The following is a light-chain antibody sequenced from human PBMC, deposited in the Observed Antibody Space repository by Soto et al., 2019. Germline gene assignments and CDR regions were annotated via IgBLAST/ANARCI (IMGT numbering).Light chain of an antibody. Sequence: PPSASGSPGQSLPISCTGTSSDVGFYNFFSWYQQRPXXAPKLVIYEATKRPSGVPDRFSGSKSGSTASLTVSGLQADDEAEYYCASYAGTKLFVFGSGTKVTVL. CDR3: ASYAGTKLFV. J-gene: IGLJ1*01. V-gene: IGLV2-8*01. CDR2: EAT. CDR1: SSDVGFYNF.